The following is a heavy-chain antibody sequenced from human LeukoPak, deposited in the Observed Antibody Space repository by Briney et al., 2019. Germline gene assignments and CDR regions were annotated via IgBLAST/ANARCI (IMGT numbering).Heavy chain of an antibody. V-gene: IGHV3-53*01. Sequence: GGSLRLSCAASGFTVSSNYMSWVRQAPGKGLEWVSVIYSGGTTYYADSVKGRFTVSRDNSKNTLYLQMNSLRAEDTAVYYCAKLLSGYRSRTSCLNWFDPWGQGTLVTVSS. CDR3: AKLLSGYRSRTSCLNWFDP. CDR2: IYSGGTT. CDR1: GFTVSSNY. J-gene: IGHJ5*02. D-gene: IGHD2-2*01.